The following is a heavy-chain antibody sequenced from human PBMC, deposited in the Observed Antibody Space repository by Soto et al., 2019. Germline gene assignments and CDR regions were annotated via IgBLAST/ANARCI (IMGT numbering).Heavy chain of an antibody. CDR1: GFTFSNDA. J-gene: IGHJ4*02. V-gene: IGHV3-23*01. Sequence: GGSLRLCCASSGFTFSNDAMSWVRQAPGKGLGWVSGISASGRDTYYAYSVKDRFTISRDSAKKTVYLQVNSLRADDTAIYYCAKRKSSGWYYYNYWGEGT. D-gene: IGHD6-19*01. CDR2: ISASGRDT. CDR3: AKRKSSGWYYYNY.